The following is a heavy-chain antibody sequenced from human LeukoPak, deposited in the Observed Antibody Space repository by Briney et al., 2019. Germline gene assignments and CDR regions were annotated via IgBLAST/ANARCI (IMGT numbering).Heavy chain of an antibody. Sequence: ASVKVSCKASGYTFTGYYMHWVRQAPGQGLEWMEWINPNSGGTNYAQKFQGRVTMTRDTSISTAYMELSRLRSDDTAVYYCARDQGDFWSGYSPQFDYWGQGTLVTVSS. CDR2: INPNSGGT. CDR1: GYTFTGYY. J-gene: IGHJ4*02. D-gene: IGHD3-3*01. CDR3: ARDQGDFWSGYSPQFDY. V-gene: IGHV1-2*02.